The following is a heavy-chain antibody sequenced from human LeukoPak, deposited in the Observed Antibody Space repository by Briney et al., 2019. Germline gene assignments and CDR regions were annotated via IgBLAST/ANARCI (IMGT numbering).Heavy chain of an antibody. CDR1: GGSISIYY. V-gene: IGHV4-59*08. D-gene: IGHD6-19*01. CDR2: IYYSGST. CDR3: ARSTSSGWHLYFDY. Sequence: PSETLSLTCTVSGGSISIYYWSWIRQPPGKGLEWIGYIYYSGSTNYNPSLKSRVTISVDTSKNQFSLKLSSVTAADTAVYYCARSTSSGWHLYFDYWGQGTLVTVSS. J-gene: IGHJ4*02.